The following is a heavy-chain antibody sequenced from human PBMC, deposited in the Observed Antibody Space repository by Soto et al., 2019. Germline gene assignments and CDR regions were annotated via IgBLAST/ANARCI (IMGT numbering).Heavy chain of an antibody. CDR1: GFTFSSYA. CDR3: AKGHCSGGSCYWDDAFDI. CDR2: ISGSGGST. V-gene: IGHV3-23*01. J-gene: IGHJ3*02. Sequence: EVQLLESGGGLVQPGGSLRLSCAASGFTFSSYAMSWVRQAPGKGLEWVSAISGSGGSTYYADSVKGRFTISRDNSKKTLYLQMNSLRAEDTAVYYCAKGHCSGGSCYWDDAFDIWGQGTMVTVSS. D-gene: IGHD2-15*01.